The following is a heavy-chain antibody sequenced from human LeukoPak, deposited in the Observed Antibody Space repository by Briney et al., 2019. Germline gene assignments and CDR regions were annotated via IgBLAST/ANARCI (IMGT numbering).Heavy chain of an antibody. CDR2: ISSSSSYI. CDR3: ARDKVVAAKASDY. D-gene: IGHD2-15*01. CDR1: GFTFSSYS. J-gene: IGHJ4*02. V-gene: IGHV3-21*01. Sequence: PGGSLRLSCAASGFTFSSYSMNWVRQAPGKGLKWVSSISSSSSYIYYADSVKGRFTISRDNAKNSLYLQMNSLRAEDTAVYYCARDKVVAAKASDYWGQGTLVTVSS.